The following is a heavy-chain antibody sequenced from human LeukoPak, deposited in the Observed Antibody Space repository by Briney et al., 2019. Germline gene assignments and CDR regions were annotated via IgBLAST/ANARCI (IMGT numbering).Heavy chain of an antibody. CDR2: IWDDGSKE. CDR3: ARGRGISSWNVDY. CDR1: GFTFSSYG. V-gene: IGHV3-33*01. J-gene: IGHJ4*02. Sequence: GGSLRLSCAASGFTFSSYGMHWVRQAPGKGLEWLALIWDDGSKEMYADSVKGRFTISRDNSKNTLYLQMNSLRAEDTAVYYCARGRGISSWNVDYWGQGTLVSVSS. D-gene: IGHD6-13*01.